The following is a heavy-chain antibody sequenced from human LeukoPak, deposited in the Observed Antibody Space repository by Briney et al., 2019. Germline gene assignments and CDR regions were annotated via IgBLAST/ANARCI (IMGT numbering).Heavy chain of an antibody. Sequence: NPSETLSLTCAVYGGSFSGYYWSWIRQPPGKGLEWIGEINPSGSTNYNPSLKSRVTISVDTSKNQFSLKLSSVTAADTAVYYCARDRPAFDIWGQGTMVTVSS. CDR3: ARDRPAFDI. CDR1: GGSFSGYY. V-gene: IGHV4-34*01. D-gene: IGHD6-6*01. CDR2: INPSGST. J-gene: IGHJ3*02.